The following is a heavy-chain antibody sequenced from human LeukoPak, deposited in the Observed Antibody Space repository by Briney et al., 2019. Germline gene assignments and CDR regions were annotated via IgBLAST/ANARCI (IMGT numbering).Heavy chain of an antibody. CDR3: ARAADTAMVPFDY. J-gene: IGHJ4*02. Sequence: GASVKVSCKASGYTFTSYAMHWVRQAPGQRLEWMGWINAGNGNTKYSRKFQGRVTITRDTSASTAYMELSSLRSEDTAVYYCARAADTAMVPFDYWGQGTLFTVSS. D-gene: IGHD5-18*01. CDR2: INAGNGNT. V-gene: IGHV1-3*01. CDR1: GYTFTSYA.